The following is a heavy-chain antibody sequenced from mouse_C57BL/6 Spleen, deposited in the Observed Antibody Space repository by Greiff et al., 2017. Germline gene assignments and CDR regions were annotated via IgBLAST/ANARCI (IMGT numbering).Heavy chain of an antibody. CDR3: ARRNYYCSSHWYFDV. V-gene: IGHV5-17*01. Sequence: EVQLVESGGGLVKPGGSLKLSCAASRFTFSDYGMHWVRQAPEKGLEWVAYINSGSSTIYYADTVKGRFTITRDNAKNTLFLQMTSLRSEDTAMYYCARRNYYCSSHWYFDVWGTGTTVTVSS. CDR2: INSGSSTI. J-gene: IGHJ1*03. CDR1: RFTFSDYG. D-gene: IGHD1-1*01.